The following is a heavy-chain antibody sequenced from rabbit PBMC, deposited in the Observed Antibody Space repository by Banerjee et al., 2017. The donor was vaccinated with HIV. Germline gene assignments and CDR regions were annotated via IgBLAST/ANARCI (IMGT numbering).Heavy chain of an antibody. CDR2: IYAGSSGNT. CDR1: GFSFSSSYY. CDR3: AREGYYTYGYAGYAYATDL. D-gene: IGHD6-1*01. Sequence: QSLEESGGDLVKPGTSLTLTCTASGFSFSSSYYMCWVRQAPGKGLEWIACIYAGSSGNTYYASWAKGRFTISKTSSTTVTLQMTSLTAADTATYFCAREGYYTYGYAGYAYATDLWGPGTLVTV. J-gene: IGHJ4*01. V-gene: IGHV1S40*01.